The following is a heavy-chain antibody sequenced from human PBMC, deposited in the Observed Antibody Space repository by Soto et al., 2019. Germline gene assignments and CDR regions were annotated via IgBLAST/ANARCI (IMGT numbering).Heavy chain of an antibody. J-gene: IGHJ3*02. D-gene: IGHD1-26*01. CDR2: IKPDGSEK. CDR1: RNKW. V-gene: IGHV3-7*01. CDR3: ARVGATGEAFDI. Sequence: GGSLRLSCAAFRNKWMSWVRQAPGKGLEWVANIKPDGSEKYSVDSVKGRFTISRNNAKNSLYLQMNSLRAEDTAVYYCARVGATGEAFDIWGQGTMVTVSS.